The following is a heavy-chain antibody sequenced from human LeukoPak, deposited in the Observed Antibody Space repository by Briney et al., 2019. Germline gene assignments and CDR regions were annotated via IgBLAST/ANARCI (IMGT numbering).Heavy chain of an antibody. CDR3: ARRLPIYDSSGYYHQTGHRPFDY. V-gene: IGHV1-3*01. CDR2: INAGNGNT. D-gene: IGHD3-22*01. Sequence: ASVKVSCKASGYTFTSYDINWVRQAPGQRLEWMGWINAGNGNTKYSQKFQGRVTITRDTSASTAYMELSSLRSEDTAVYYCARRLPIYDSSGYYHQTGHRPFDYWGQGTLVTVSS. CDR1: GYTFTSYD. J-gene: IGHJ4*02.